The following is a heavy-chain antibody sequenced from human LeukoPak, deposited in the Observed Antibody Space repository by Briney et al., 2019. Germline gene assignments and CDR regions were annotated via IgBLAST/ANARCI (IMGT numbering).Heavy chain of an antibody. V-gene: IGHV3-30*04. CDR2: ISYDGSNK. D-gene: IGHD3-10*01. J-gene: IGHJ4*02. CDR3: AKGGGSGSYYNVISTLTFDY. CDR1: GFTFSSYA. Sequence: TGGSLRLSCAASGFTFSSYAMHWVRQAPGKGLEWVAVISYDGSNKYYADSVKGRFTISRDNSKNTLYLQMNSLRAEDTAVYYCAKGGGSGSYYNVISTLTFDYWGQGTLVTVSS.